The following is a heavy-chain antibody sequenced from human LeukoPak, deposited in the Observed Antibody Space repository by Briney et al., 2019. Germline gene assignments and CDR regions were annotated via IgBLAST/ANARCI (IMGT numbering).Heavy chain of an antibody. CDR2: INPNSGGT. J-gene: IGHJ5*02. CDR1: GYTFTGYY. D-gene: IGHD3-10*01. V-gene: IGHV1-2*02. CDR3: ARASSMVRGDNWFDP. Sequence: ASVKVSCKASGYTFTGYYMHWVRQAPGQGLEWMGWINPNSGGTNYAQKFQGRVTMTRDTSISTAYMELSRLRSDDTAVYYCARASSMVRGDNWFDPWGQGTLVTVSS.